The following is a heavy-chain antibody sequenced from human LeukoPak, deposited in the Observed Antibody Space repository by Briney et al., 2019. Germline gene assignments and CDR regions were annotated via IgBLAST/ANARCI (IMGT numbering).Heavy chain of an antibody. V-gene: IGHV3-30*02. CDR1: GFTFSSYG. CDR3: AKDLQLGDIVVVPGFPMDV. D-gene: IGHD2-2*01. CDR2: IRYDGSNK. J-gene: IGHJ6*02. Sequence: GGSLRLSCAASGFTFSSYGMHWVRQAPGKWLEWVAFIRYDGSNKYYADSVKGRFTISRDNSKNTLYLQMNSLRAEDTAVYYCAKDLQLGDIVVVPGFPMDVWGQGTTVTVS.